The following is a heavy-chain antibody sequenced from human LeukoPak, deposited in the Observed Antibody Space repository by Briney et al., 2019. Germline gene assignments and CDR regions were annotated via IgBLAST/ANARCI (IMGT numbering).Heavy chain of an antibody. CDR3: ARKIYGSDNYIDY. D-gene: IGHD3-10*01. Sequence: PGGSPRLSCVASGFTFSDYYINWIRQAPGMGLEWIAYLSSGGSMIYYADSVKGRFAISRDNAKNSVYLQMNSLRAEDTALYYCARKIYGSDNYIDYWGQGTLVTVSS. V-gene: IGHV3-11*01. CDR1: GFTFSDYY. J-gene: IGHJ4*02. CDR2: LSSGGSMI.